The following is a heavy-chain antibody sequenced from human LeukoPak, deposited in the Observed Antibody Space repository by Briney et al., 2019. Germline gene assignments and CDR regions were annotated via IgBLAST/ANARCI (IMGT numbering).Heavy chain of an antibody. D-gene: IGHD3-10*01. CDR3: ARDSGDDAFDI. CDR1: GFTFSSYA. J-gene: IGHJ3*02. Sequence: GGSLRLSCAASGFTFSSYAMHWVRQAPGKGLEYVSAISSNGGSTYYANSVKGRFTISRDNSKNTLYHQMGSLRAEDMAVYYCARDSGDDAFDIWGQGAMVTVSS. CDR2: ISSNGGST. V-gene: IGHV3-64*01.